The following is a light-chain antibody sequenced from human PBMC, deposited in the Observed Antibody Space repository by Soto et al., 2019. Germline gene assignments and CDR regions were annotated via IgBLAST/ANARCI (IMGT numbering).Light chain of an antibody. V-gene: IGKV1-39*01. CDR1: QNINNY. CDR3: QQSYSTLSIT. CDR2: AAS. Sequence: DIQVTQSPSSLSASVGDRVTITCQASQNINNYLNWYQQKPGRAPKLLIYAASSLQSGVPSRFSGSGSGTDFTLTISSLQPEDFATYYCQQSYSTLSITFGQGTRLEIK. J-gene: IGKJ5*01.